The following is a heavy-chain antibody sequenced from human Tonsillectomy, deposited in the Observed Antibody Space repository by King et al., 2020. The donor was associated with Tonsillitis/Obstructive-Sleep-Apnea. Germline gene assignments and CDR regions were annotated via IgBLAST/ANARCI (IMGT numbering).Heavy chain of an antibody. CDR3: ARLGYYYYYMDV. V-gene: IGHV4-39*02. J-gene: IGHJ6*03. CDR2: IYYSGNT. CDR1: GGSISTSTCY. Sequence: QLQESGPGVVKPSETLSLTCTVSGGSISTSTCYWGWIRQPPGKCLECIVSIYYSGNTYYNPSLKSRVTISVDTSKNHFSLRLSSVTAADTAVYYCARLGYYYYYMDVWGKGTTVTVSS. D-gene: IGHD7-27*01.